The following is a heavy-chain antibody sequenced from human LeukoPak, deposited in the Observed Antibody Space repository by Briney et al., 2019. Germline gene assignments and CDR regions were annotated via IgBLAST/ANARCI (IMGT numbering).Heavy chain of an antibody. CDR2: NNGGGSTT. D-gene: IGHD2-15*01. V-gene: IGHV3-74*01. CDR1: GFSLSGYW. J-gene: IGHJ5*02. CDR3: ARDPRNVGLAP. Sequence: PGGSLRLSCVASGFSLSGYWMYWVRQAPGQGLMYISRNNGGGSTTNYADVVKGRFTMSRDNVKNTLYLQMNSLRVEDTAVYYCARDPRNVGLAPWGQGTLVTVSS.